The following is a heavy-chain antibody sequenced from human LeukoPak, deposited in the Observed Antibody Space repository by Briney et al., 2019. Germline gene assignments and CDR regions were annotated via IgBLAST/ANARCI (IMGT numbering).Heavy chain of an antibody. J-gene: IGHJ4*02. CDR2: INSDGSST. V-gene: IGHV3-74*01. CDR1: GFTFSSYW. CDR3: ATSRTFDF. D-gene: IGHD1-1*01. Sequence: GGSLRLSCAASGFTFSSYWMHWVRHAPEKGLVWVSRINSDGSSTSYADSVKGRLTISRDNTKNTLYLQMNSLRAEDTAMYYCATSRTFDFWGQGTLVSVSS.